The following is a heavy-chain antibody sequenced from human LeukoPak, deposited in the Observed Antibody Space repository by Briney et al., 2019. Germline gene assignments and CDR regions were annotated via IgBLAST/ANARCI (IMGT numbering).Heavy chain of an antibody. CDR1: GTSVSGVAS. V-gene: IGHV6-1*01. Sequence: SQTLSLTCAISGTSVSGVASWNWIRQSPSRGLEWLGRTYYRSKWSSDYATSVKGRISINADTSKNQFSLQLNSVTPEDTAVYYCARDPDSGNEWGPFDPWGQGTLATVSS. J-gene: IGHJ5*02. CDR3: ARDPDSGNEWGPFDP. D-gene: IGHD1-1*01. CDR2: TYYRSKWSS.